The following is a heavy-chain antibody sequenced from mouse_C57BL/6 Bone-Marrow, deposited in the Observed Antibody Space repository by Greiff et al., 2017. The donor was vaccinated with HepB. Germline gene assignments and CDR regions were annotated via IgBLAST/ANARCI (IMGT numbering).Heavy chain of an antibody. CDR1: GYTFTSYG. CDR2: IYPRSGNT. D-gene: IGHD2-4*01. CDR3: ARRGLRRGGY. J-gene: IGHJ2*01. Sequence: QVQLKQSGAELARPGASVKLSCKASGYTFTSYGISWVKQRTGQGLEWIGEIYPRSGNTYYNEKFKGKATLTADKSSSTAYMELRSLTFEDSAVYFCARRGLRRGGYWGQGTTLTVSS. V-gene: IGHV1-81*01.